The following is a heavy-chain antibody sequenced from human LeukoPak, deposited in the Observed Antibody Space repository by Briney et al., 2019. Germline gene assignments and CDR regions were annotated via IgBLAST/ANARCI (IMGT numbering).Heavy chain of an antibody. CDR1: GYTFSSYA. V-gene: IGHV3-48*03. D-gene: IGHD3-10*02. Sequence: GGSLRLSCAASGYTFSSYAMHWVREAPGKGLEWVSYISSSGSTIYYADSVKGRFTIPRDNAKNSLYLQMNSLRAEDTAVYYCAELGITMIGGVWGKGTTVTISS. J-gene: IGHJ6*04. CDR2: ISSSGSTI. CDR3: AELGITMIGGV.